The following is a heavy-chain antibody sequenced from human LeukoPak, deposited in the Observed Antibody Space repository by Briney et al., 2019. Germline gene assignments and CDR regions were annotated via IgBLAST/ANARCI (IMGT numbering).Heavy chain of an antibody. CDR2: IYYSGST. Sequence: SETLSLTCTVSDGSISSYYWSWIRQPPGKGLEWIGYIYYSGSTNYNPSLKSRVTISVDTSKNQFSLKLSSVTAADTAVYYCARNLGVFYYGMDVWGQGTTVTVSS. D-gene: IGHD3-3*01. J-gene: IGHJ6*02. CDR1: DGSISSYY. V-gene: IGHV4-59*01. CDR3: ARNLGVFYYGMDV.